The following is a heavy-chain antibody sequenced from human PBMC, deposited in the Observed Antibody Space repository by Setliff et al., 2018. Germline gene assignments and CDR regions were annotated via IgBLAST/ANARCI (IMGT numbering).Heavy chain of an antibody. Sequence: SVKVSCKASGDTFRSYGISWVRQAPGQGLEWMGGTIPMFGSTSYAQKFQGRVTIITDESTTTAYMELSSLGSEDTAVYYCAREGVDTRSSTDYRYYMDVWGKGTTVTVSS. CDR1: GDTFRSYG. J-gene: IGHJ6*03. CDR2: TIPMFGST. CDR3: AREGVDTRSSTDYRYYMDV. D-gene: IGHD5-18*01. V-gene: IGHV1-69*05.